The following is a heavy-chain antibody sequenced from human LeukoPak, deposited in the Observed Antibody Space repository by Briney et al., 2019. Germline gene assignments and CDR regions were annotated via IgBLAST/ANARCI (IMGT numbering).Heavy chain of an antibody. CDR1: GGTFSSYA. CDR3: ARAGSSGWYTRFWFDY. Sequence: SVKVSCKASGGTFSSYAISWVRQAPGQGLEWMGGIIPIFGTANYAQKFQGRVTITADKSTSTAYMELSSLRSEDTAVYYCARAGSSGWYTRFWFDYWGQGTLVTVSS. CDR2: IIPIFGTA. D-gene: IGHD6-19*01. J-gene: IGHJ4*02. V-gene: IGHV1-69*06.